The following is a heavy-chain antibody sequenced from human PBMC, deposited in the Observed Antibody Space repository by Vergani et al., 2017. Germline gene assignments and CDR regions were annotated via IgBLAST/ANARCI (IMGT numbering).Heavy chain of an antibody. V-gene: IGHV4-59*08. CDR3: ARRIAYYYYYYMDV. CDR1: GGSISSYY. D-gene: IGHD6-13*01. CDR2: IYYSGST. Sequence: QVQLQESGPGLVKPSETLSLTCTVSGGSISSYYWSWIRQPPGKGLEWIGYIYYSGSTNYNPSLKRRVTISVDTSKNQFSLKLSSVTAADTAVYYCARRIAYYYYYYMDVWGKGTTVTVSS. J-gene: IGHJ6*03.